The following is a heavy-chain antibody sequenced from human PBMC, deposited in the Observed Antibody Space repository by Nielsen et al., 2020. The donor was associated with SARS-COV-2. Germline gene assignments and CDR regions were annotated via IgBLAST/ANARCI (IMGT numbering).Heavy chain of an antibody. Sequence: GESLKISCAASGFTFSSYAMSWVCQAPGKGLEWVSAISGSGGSTYYADSVKGRFTISRDNSKNTLYLQMNSLRAEDTAVYYCAKDLGITMIVVVPDAFDIWGQGTMVTVSS. CDR2: ISGSGGST. CDR3: AKDLGITMIVVVPDAFDI. V-gene: IGHV3-23*01. J-gene: IGHJ3*02. CDR1: GFTFSSYA. D-gene: IGHD3-22*01.